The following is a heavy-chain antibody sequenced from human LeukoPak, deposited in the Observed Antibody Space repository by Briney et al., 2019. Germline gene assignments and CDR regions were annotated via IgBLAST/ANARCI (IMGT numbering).Heavy chain of an antibody. V-gene: IGHV4-30-4*01. CDR3: ARHRGYDRD. D-gene: IGHD5-12*01. J-gene: IGHJ4*02. Sequence: SETLSLTCTVSGGSITTSDYYWGWIRQPPGRGLEWIGYISNSGSTYYSSSLKSRVTISADTSNNQFSLRLSFVTAADTAVYYRARHRGYDRDWGQGTLVTVSS. CDR1: GGSITTSDYY. CDR2: ISNSGST.